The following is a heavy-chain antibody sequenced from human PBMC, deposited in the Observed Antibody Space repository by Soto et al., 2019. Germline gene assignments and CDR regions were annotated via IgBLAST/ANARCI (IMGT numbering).Heavy chain of an antibody. CDR1: GFTVSSNY. V-gene: IGHV3-66*01. D-gene: IGHD2-15*01. J-gene: IGHJ4*02. CDR2: IYSGGST. CDR3: ARVEESGYYDY. Sequence: GGSLRLSCAASGFTVSSNYMSWVRQAPGKGLEWVSVIYSGGSTYYADSVKGRFTISRDNSKNTLYLQMNSLRAEDTAVYYCARVEESGYYDYWGQGTLVTVSS.